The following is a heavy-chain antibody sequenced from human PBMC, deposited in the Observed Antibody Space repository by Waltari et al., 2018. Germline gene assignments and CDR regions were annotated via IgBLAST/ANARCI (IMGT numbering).Heavy chain of an antibody. D-gene: IGHD5-12*01. Sequence: EVQLVESGGGLVQPGGSLKLSCAASGFTFSGSAMHWVRQASGKGLEWVGRIRSKANSYATAYAASVKGRFTISRDDSKNTAYLQMNSLKTEDTAVYYCTLVHLPSGYDYVPFDYWGQGTLVTVSS. J-gene: IGHJ4*02. CDR1: GFTFSGSA. CDR3: TLVHLPSGYDYVPFDY. V-gene: IGHV3-73*02. CDR2: IRSKANSYAT.